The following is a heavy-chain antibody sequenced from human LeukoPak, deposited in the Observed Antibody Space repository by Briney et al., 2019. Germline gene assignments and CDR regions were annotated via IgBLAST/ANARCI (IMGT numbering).Heavy chain of an antibody. CDR2: IYYSGST. D-gene: IGHD1-14*01. V-gene: IGHV4-59*01. J-gene: IGHJ4*02. CDR3: ARAGIPWNPADC. Sequence: SETLSLTCTVSGGSISSYYWSWIRQPPGKGLEWIGYIYYSGSTNYNPSLKSRVTISVDTSKNQFSLKLSSVTAADTAVYYCARAGIPWNPADCWGQGTLVIVSS. CDR1: GGSISSYY.